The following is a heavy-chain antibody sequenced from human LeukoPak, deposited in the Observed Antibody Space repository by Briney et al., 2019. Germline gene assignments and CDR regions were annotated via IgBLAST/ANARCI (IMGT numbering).Heavy chain of an antibody. J-gene: IGHJ5*02. Sequence: GSLRLSCAVSGLTFSSYAMSWIRQPPGKGVEWIAHIYNGVNTNYNPSLKSRVTISVDTSKNQFSLRLNSVTAADTAVYYCARSRAFNSGAFDPWGQGSLVTVSS. CDR2: IYNGVNT. CDR3: ARSRAFNSGAFDP. V-gene: IGHV4-59*01. CDR1: GLTFSSYA. D-gene: IGHD1-26*01.